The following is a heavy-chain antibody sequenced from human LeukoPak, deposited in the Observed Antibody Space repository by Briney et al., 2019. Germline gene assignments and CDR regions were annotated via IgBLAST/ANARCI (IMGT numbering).Heavy chain of an antibody. J-gene: IGHJ4*02. D-gene: IGHD2-15*01. CDR2: INPSSGGT. Sequence: ASVKVSCKASGYTFTGYYMHWVRQAPGQGLEWMGWINPSSGGTNYAQKFQGWVTMTRDTSISTAYMELSRLRSDDTAVYYCATPIVVVVAAHGDYFDYWGQGTLVTVSS. V-gene: IGHV1-2*04. CDR1: GYTFTGYY. CDR3: ATPIVVVVAAHGDYFDY.